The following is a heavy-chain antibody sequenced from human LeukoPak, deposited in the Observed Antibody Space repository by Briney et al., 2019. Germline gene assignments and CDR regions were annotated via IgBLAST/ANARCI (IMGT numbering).Heavy chain of an antibody. Sequence: GESLKISCKGSGYSFTSYWIGWVRQMPGKGLEWMGIIYPGDSDTRYSPSFQGQVTISADKSISTAYLQWSSLKASDTAMYYCARFKDSSGWYFSVWGQGTLVTVSS. CDR1: GYSFTSYW. CDR2: IYPGDSDT. CDR3: ARFKDSSGWYFSV. J-gene: IGHJ4*02. D-gene: IGHD6-19*01. V-gene: IGHV5-51*01.